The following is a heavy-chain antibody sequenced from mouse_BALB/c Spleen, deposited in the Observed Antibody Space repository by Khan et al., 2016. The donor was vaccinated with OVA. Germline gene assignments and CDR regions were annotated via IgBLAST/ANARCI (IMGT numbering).Heavy chain of an antibody. Sequence: EVQLVESGGGLMQPKGSLKLSCAASGFTFNTFAMNWVRQAPGKGLEWVARIRSKSNNYATYYADSVKDRLTISRDDSQSMLYLQMNNLKTEDTAMYYCVRPSYDGYYEWFAYGCQGTLVTVSA. J-gene: IGHJ3*01. CDR3: VRPSYDGYYEWFAY. D-gene: IGHD2-3*01. CDR2: IRSKSNNYAT. CDR1: GFTFNTFA. V-gene: IGHV10-1*02.